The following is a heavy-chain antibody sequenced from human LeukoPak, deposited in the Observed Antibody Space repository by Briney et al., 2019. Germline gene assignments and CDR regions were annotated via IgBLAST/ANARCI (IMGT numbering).Heavy chain of an antibody. D-gene: IGHD5-18*01. J-gene: IGHJ6*03. CDR2: VNDRGTGT. Sequence: GGSLRLSCAASGFTFSKYAMSWVRQAPGKGLEWVSTVNDRGTGTYYADSVKGRFTISRDNSKSTLTLQMISLRAEDTALYYCAKGLKTAVGPYMGYHYYMDVWGKGTTVTVSS. CDR1: GFTFSKYA. CDR3: AKGLKTAVGPYMGYHYYMDV. V-gene: IGHV3-23*01.